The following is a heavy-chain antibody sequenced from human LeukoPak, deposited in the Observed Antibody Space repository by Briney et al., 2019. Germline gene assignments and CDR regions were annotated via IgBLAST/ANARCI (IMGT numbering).Heavy chain of an antibody. Sequence: PSETLSLTCTVSGGSISSYYWSWIRQPPGKGLEWIGYIYYSGSTNYNPSLKSRVTISVDTSKNQFSLKLSSVTAADTAVYYCARVRHRSSTSCYPLFDYWGQGTLVTVSS. CDR3: ARVRHRSSTSCYPLFDY. D-gene: IGHD2-2*01. CDR2: IYYSGST. CDR1: GGSISSYY. J-gene: IGHJ4*02. V-gene: IGHV4-59*01.